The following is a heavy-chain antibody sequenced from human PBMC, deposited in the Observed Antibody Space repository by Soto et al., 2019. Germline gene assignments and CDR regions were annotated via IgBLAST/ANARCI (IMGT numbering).Heavy chain of an antibody. V-gene: IGHV4-31*03. Sequence: QVQLQESGPGLVKPSQTLSFTCTVSGGSISSGGYYWSWIRQHPGKGLEWIGYIYYSGSTYYNPSLKSRVTISVDTSKNQFSLKLSSVTAADTAVYYCAREGGIVGATAADYWGQGTLVTVSS. D-gene: IGHD1-26*01. CDR2: IYYSGST. CDR3: AREGGIVGATAADY. J-gene: IGHJ4*02. CDR1: GGSISSGGYY.